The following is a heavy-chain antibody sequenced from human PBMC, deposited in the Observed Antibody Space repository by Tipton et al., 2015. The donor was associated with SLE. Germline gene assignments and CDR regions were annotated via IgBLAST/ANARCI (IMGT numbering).Heavy chain of an antibody. CDR1: GGSINSVVYY. CDR3: VVCSPSSCSCFDY. J-gene: IGHJ4*02. V-gene: IGHV4-61*02. CDR2: IYTSGST. Sequence: TLSLTCTVSGGSINSVVYYWSWIRQPAGKGLEWIGLIYTSGSTNYNPSLKRRVTISLYTSKNQFSLLLIYVTAADTADYCCVVCSPSSCSCFDYLGQGRLVTVSS. D-gene: IGHD2-2*01.